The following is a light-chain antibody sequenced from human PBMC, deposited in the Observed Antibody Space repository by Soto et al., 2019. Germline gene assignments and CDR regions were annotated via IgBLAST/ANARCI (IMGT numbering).Light chain of an antibody. V-gene: IGLV2-14*01. J-gene: IGLJ1*01. Sequence: QSALTQPASVSGSPGQSITISCTGTSSDVGGYDYVSWYQRHPGKAPELMIYEDVNRPSWVSNRFSGSKSGNTASLTISGLQAEDEADYYCCSFASSSTYVFGTGTKLTVL. CDR3: CSFASSSTYV. CDR1: SSDVGGYDY. CDR2: EDV.